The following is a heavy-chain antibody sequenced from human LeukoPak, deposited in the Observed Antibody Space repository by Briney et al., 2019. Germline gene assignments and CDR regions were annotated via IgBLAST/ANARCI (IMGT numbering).Heavy chain of an antibody. D-gene: IGHD1-26*01. J-gene: IGHJ5*02. CDR3: TRDRGTYNWLDP. CDR2: IDRPAKSYAT. V-gene: IGHV3-73*01. CDR1: GFTFSIYA. Sequence: GGSLRLSCAASGFTFSIYALHWVRQASGKGLEWVGLIDRPAKSYATAYGASVGGRFTISRDDSKNTAYLQMDSLKTEDTALYYCTRDRGTYNWLDPWGQGTLVTVSS.